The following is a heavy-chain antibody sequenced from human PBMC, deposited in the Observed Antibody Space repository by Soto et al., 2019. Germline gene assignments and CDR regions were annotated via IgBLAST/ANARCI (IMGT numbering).Heavy chain of an antibody. CDR2: IYYSGST. J-gene: IGHJ4*02. CDR3: ARHRGVVVAASLGY. CDR1: CGSISSYY. Sequence: SETLSLTCPFSCGSISSYYWSLILQPPGKGLEWIGYIYYSGSTNYNPSLKSRVTISVDTSKNQFSLKLSSVTAADTAVYYCARHRGVVVAASLGYWGQGTLVTVSS. V-gene: IGHV4-59*08. D-gene: IGHD2-15*01.